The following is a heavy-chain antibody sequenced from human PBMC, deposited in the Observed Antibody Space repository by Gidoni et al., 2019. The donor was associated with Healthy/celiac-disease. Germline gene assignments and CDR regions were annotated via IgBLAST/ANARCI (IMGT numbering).Heavy chain of an antibody. Sequence: QVQLVQSGAAVKNPGASVKVSFQAPGSPFIRYAITWVGQAPGHGLEWMGGVSPIVGTENYAQKFQGGVTMTADESTSTAYMELSSLRSEGTAVYYCARVPEGDDYDSSAYYYYGMDVWGQGTTVTVSS. V-gene: IGHV1-69*01. CDR3: ARVPEGDDYDSSAYYYYGMDV. CDR1: GSPFIRYA. CDR2: VSPIVGTE. D-gene: IGHD3-22*01. J-gene: IGHJ6*02.